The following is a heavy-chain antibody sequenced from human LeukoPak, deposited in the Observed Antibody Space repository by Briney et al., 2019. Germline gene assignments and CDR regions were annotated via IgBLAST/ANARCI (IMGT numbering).Heavy chain of an antibody. Sequence: PSETLSLXCAVYGGSFSGYYWSWIRQPPGKGLEWIGEINHSGSTNYNPSLKSRVTISVDTSKNQFSLKLSSVTAADTAVYYCARVGGVFSSSSGRNNWFDPWGQGTLVTVSS. V-gene: IGHV4-34*01. CDR1: GGSFSGYY. CDR2: INHSGST. D-gene: IGHD6-6*01. CDR3: ARVGGVFSSSSGRNNWFDP. J-gene: IGHJ5*02.